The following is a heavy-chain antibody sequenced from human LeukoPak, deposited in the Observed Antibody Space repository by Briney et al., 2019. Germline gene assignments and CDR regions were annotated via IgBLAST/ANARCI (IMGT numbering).Heavy chain of an antibody. Sequence: ASVKVSCKAPGYTFTGYYMHWVRQAPGQGLEWMGWINPNSGGTNYAQKFQGRVTMTRDTSISTAYMELSRLRSDDTAVYYCATLYDILTGGNDAFDIWGQGTMVTVSS. V-gene: IGHV1-2*02. D-gene: IGHD3-9*01. CDR3: ATLYDILTGGNDAFDI. CDR1: GYTFTGYY. J-gene: IGHJ3*02. CDR2: INPNSGGT.